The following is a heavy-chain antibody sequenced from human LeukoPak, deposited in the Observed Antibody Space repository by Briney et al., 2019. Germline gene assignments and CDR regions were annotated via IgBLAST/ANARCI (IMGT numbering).Heavy chain of an antibody. CDR1: GGSISSYY. D-gene: IGHD4-11*01. J-gene: IGHJ6*02. CDR3: ARGRDDYSNSLGYGMDV. Sequence: SSETLSLTCTVSGGSISSYYWSWLRQPPGKGLEWIGYIYYSGSTNYNPSLKSRVTISVDTSKNQFSLKLSSVTAADTAVYYCARGRDDYSNSLGYGMDVWGQGTTVTVSS. CDR2: IYYSGST. V-gene: IGHV4-59*01.